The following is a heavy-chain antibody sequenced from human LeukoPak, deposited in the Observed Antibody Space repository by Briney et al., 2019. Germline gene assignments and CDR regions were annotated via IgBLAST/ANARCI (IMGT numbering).Heavy chain of an antibody. CDR1: GFTFSSYS. D-gene: IGHD4-17*01. Sequence: GGSLRLSCAASGFTFSSYSMNWVRQAPGKGLEWVSSISSSSSYIYYADSVKGRFTISRDNAKNSLYLQMNSLRAEDTAVYYCARSPTRYGDSLYYFDYWGQGTLVTVSS. CDR2: ISSSSSYI. CDR3: ARSPTRYGDSLYYFDY. J-gene: IGHJ4*02. V-gene: IGHV3-21*01.